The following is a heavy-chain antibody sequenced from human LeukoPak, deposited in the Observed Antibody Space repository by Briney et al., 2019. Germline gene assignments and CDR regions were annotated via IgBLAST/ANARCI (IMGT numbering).Heavy chain of an antibody. CDR1: GGSISSYY. CDR2: IYTSGST. D-gene: IGHD1-1*01. V-gene: IGHV4-4*07. Sequence: KTSETLSLTCTVSGGSISSYYWSWIRQPAGKGLEWIGRIYTSGSTNYNPSLKSRVTMSVDTSKNQFSLKLSSVTAADTAVYYCARAIIALQSTGYYYYMDVWGKGTTDTVSS. J-gene: IGHJ6*03. CDR3: ARAIIALQSTGYYYYMDV.